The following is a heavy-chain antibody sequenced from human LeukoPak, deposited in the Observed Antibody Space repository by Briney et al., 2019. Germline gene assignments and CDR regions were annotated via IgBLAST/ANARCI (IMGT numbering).Heavy chain of an antibody. D-gene: IGHD2-15*01. V-gene: IGHV4-31*03. J-gene: IGHJ4*02. CDR3: ASRCSGGSCYPEDYVDY. Sequence: SQTLSLTCTVSGGSISSGGYYWSWIRQHPGKGLEWIGYIYYSGSTYYNPSLKSRVTISVDTSKNQFSLKLSSVTAADTAVYYCASRCSGGSCYPEDYVDYWGQGTLVTVSS. CDR1: GGSISSGGYY. CDR2: IYYSGST.